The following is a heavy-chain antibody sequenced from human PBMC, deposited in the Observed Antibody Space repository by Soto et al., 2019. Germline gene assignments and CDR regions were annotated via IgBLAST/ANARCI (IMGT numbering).Heavy chain of an antibody. D-gene: IGHD5-12*01. CDR1: GFTYSSYG. CDR2: IWYDGSNK. V-gene: IGHV3-33*01. J-gene: IGHJ4*02. Sequence: QVQLVESGGGVVQPGRSLRLSCAGSGFTYSSYGRHWVRQAPGKGLEWVAVIWYDGSNKYYADSVKGRFIISRDDSKNTLSLQMNSLRAEDTAVYYCARDSAWLFDSWGQGTLVTVSS. CDR3: ARDSAWLFDS.